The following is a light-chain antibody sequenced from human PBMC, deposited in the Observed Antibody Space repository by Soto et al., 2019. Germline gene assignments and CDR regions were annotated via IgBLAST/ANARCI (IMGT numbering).Light chain of an antibody. J-gene: IGLJ1*01. Sequence: QSVLTQPASVSGSPGQSITISCTGTSSDVGASIFVSWYQQHPGKAPKLMIYAVSSRPSGVSYRFSGSKSGNTASLTISGLQAEDEADYYCSSHSTIGTLQVFGPGTKVTVL. CDR3: SSHSTIGTLQV. V-gene: IGLV2-14*01. CDR1: SSDVGASIF. CDR2: AVS.